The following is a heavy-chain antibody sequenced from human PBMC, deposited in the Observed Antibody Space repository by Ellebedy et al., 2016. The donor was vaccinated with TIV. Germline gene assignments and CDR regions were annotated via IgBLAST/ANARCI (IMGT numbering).Heavy chain of an antibody. CDR3: VRGTPMPGLDY. CDR1: GFTFSNYA. CDR2: INHDGSEN. Sequence: GESLKISCAASGFTFSNYAMSWVRQAPGKGLEWVANINHDGSENSYADSVKGRFTISRDNADNLLYLQMHNLKAEDTAIYYCVRGTPMPGLDYWGQGTLVTVSS. V-gene: IGHV3-7*03. D-gene: IGHD1-14*01. J-gene: IGHJ4*02.